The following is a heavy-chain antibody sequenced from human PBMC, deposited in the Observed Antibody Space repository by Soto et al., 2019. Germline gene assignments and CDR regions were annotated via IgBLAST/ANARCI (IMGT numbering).Heavy chain of an antibody. J-gene: IGHJ4*02. CDR3: ARYDATGYYFLD. CDR2: IYHSGTT. D-gene: IGHD3-22*01. Sequence: LQLQESGSGLVKPSQTLSLTCAVSGGSISSGPYSWSWIRQPPGKGLEWIGYIYHSGTTYYSPSLKSRVIISVDRSRNQFSLELTSVTAADMAVYYCARYDATGYYFLDWGQGTLVTVSS. V-gene: IGHV4-30-2*01. CDR1: GGSISSGPYS.